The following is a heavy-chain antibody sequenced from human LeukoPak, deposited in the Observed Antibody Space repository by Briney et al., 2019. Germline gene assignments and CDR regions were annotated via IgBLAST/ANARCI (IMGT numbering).Heavy chain of an antibody. Sequence: SETLSLTCTVSGDSISNSAYYWGWIRQPPGKGLEWIGSFCYSGNTYYSPSLKSRVTLSVDTSKNQFSLELSSMTAADTAVYYCTKDYSGWSRDYWGQGTLVTVSS. D-gene: IGHD6-19*01. J-gene: IGHJ4*02. CDR2: FCYSGNT. V-gene: IGHV4-39*02. CDR3: TKDYSGWSRDY. CDR1: GDSISNSAYY.